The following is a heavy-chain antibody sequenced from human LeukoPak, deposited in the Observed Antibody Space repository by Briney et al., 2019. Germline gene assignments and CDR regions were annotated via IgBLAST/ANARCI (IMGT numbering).Heavy chain of an antibody. Sequence: GGSLRLSCAASGFTFSSYAMHWVRQAPGKGLEYVSVISSNGGNIYYANSVKGRFTISRDNSKNTLYLQMGSLRPEDMAVYYCARADTYYHGFDYWGQGTLVTVSS. CDR2: ISSNGGNI. CDR3: ARADTYYHGFDY. J-gene: IGHJ4*02. CDR1: GFTFSSYA. V-gene: IGHV3-64*01. D-gene: IGHD3-10*01.